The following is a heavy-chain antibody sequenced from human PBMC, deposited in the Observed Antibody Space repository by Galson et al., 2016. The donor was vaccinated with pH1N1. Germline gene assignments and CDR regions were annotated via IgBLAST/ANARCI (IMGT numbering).Heavy chain of an antibody. V-gene: IGHV3-30-3*01. D-gene: IGHD6-19*01. CDR2: TSYDGSNK. CDR3: ARETPYSSGWGYYYGMDV. J-gene: IGHJ6*02. Sequence: SLRLSCAASGFTFSTYAMHWVRQAPGKGLEWVALTSYDGSNKYYADSVKGRFTISRDNSKNTLYLEMNSLRAEDTAVYYCARETPYSSGWGYYYGMDVWDQGTTVTVSS. CDR1: GFTFSTYA.